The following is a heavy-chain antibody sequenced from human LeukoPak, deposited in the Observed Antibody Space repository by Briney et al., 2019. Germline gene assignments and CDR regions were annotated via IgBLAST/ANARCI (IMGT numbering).Heavy chain of an antibody. CDR3: ARPSPPGDGYNPPDY. CDR1: GFTFSRYA. Sequence: GGSLRLSCAASGFTFSRYAMHWVRQAPGKGLAWGAVISHDERNKYYAASVKGRFAISRDNSNNVLYLQMHSLTPEDTAVYYCARPSPPGDGYNPPDYWGREHWSSFPQ. J-gene: IGHJ4*02. D-gene: IGHD5-24*01. CDR2: ISHDERNK. V-gene: IGHV3-30*09.